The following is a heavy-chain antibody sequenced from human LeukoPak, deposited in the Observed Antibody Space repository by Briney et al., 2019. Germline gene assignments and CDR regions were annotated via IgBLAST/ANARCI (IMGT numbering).Heavy chain of an antibody. CDR1: GGSISSYY. CDR2: IYYSGST. CDR3: ARDHSSSSEDY. J-gene: IGHJ4*02. D-gene: IGHD6-13*01. V-gene: IGHV4-59*12. Sequence: PSETLSLTCTVSGGSISSYYWSWIRQPPGKGLEWIGYIYYSGSTNYNPSLKSRVTISVDTSKNQSSLKLNSVTAADTAVYYCARDHSSSSEDYWGQGTLVTVSS.